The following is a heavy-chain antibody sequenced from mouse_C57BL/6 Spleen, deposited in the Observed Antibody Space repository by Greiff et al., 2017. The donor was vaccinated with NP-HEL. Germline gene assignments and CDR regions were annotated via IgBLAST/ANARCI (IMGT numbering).Heavy chain of an antibody. CDR2: INPNNGGT. CDR1: GYTFTDYY. J-gene: IGHJ2*01. CDR3: ARWPLYYDYDGY. D-gene: IGHD2-4*01. Sequence: VQLQQSGPELVKPGASVKISCKASGYTFTDYYMNWVKQSHGKSLEWIGDINPNNGGTSYNQKFKGKATLTVDKSSSTAYMELRSLTSEDSAVYYCARWPLYYDYDGYWGQGTTLTVSS. V-gene: IGHV1-26*01.